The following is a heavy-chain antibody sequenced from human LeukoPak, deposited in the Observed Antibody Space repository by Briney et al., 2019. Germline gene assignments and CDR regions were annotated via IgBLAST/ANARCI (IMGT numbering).Heavy chain of an antibody. J-gene: IGHJ6*02. CDR1: GFTLSTYV. V-gene: IGHV3-23*01. CDR3: ATTPGAYYYYHLDV. CDR2: ILGSGGGT. D-gene: IGHD3-10*01. Sequence: PGGSLRLSCAASGFTLSTYVMTWVRQAPGKGLEWVSAILGSGGGTYYTDSMKGRFTISRDNSKNTLYLQMNSLRAEDTAVYYCATTPGAYYYYHLDVWGQGTTVTVSS.